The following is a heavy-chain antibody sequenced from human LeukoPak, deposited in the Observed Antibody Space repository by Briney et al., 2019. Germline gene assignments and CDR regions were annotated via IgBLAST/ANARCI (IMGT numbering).Heavy chain of an antibody. Sequence: ASVKVSCKASGYTFIGYYIHWVRQAPGQGLEWMGRINPNSGGTDYAQKFQGRVIMTRDTSSSTAYMELSRLTSDDTAVYYCASGQTTSLGYCGSTSCYADYWGQGTLVTVSS. CDR1: GYTFIGYY. D-gene: IGHD2-2*01. V-gene: IGHV1-2*02. J-gene: IGHJ4*02. CDR2: INPNSGGT. CDR3: ASGQTTSLGYCGSTSCYADY.